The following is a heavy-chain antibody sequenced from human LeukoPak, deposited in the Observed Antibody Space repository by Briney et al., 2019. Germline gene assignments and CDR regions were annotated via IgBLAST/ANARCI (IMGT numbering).Heavy chain of an antibody. Sequence: PGGSLRLSCAASGFTFDDYTMHWVRQAPGKGLEWVSLISWDGGSTYYADSVKGRFTISRDNSKNTLYLQMNSLRAEDTAVYYCAKDPTQAAAGRLGIYFDYWGQGTLVTVSS. D-gene: IGHD6-13*01. V-gene: IGHV3-43*01. CDR1: GFTFDDYT. CDR2: ISWDGGST. J-gene: IGHJ4*02. CDR3: AKDPTQAAAGRLGIYFDY.